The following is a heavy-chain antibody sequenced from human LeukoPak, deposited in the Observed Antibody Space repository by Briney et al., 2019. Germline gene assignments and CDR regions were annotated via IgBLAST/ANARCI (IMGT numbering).Heavy chain of an antibody. CDR3: ARESYDYYDSSGYYTNDAFDI. D-gene: IGHD3-22*01. Sequence: SVKVSCKASGVTFSSYAISWVRQAPGQGLEWMGGIIPIFGTATYAQKFQGRVTITADKSTSTAYMELSSLRSEDTAVYYCARESYDYYDSSGYYTNDAFDIWGQGTMVTVSS. J-gene: IGHJ3*02. CDR2: IIPIFGTA. CDR1: GVTFSSYA. V-gene: IGHV1-69*06.